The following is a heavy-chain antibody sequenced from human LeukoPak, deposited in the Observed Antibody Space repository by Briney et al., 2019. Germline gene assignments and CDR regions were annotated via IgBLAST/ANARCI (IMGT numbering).Heavy chain of an antibody. V-gene: IGHV3-21*01. CDR3: ARKSGYYYDSSGLY. D-gene: IGHD3-22*01. CDR2: ISSSSSYI. CDR1: GFTFSSYS. Sequence: GGSLRLSCAASGFTFSSYSMNWVRQAPGKGLEWVSSISSSSSYIYYADSVKGRFTISRDNAKNSLYLQMNSLRAGDTAVYYCARKSGYYYDSSGLYWGQGTLVTVSS. J-gene: IGHJ4*02.